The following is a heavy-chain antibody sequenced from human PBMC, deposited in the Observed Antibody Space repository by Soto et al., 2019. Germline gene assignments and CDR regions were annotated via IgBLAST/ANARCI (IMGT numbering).Heavy chain of an antibody. D-gene: IGHD1-1*01. J-gene: IGHJ4*02. CDR3: ARHQDNGSRYLLPDY. CDR2: VYYRGNT. V-gene: IGHV4-39*01. CDR1: GGPVSSSSDY. Sequence: KSVSRTSIVCGGPVSSSSDYGGWVRQPPGKGLEWIGSVYYRGNTYYNPSLKSRVTTSVDTSKNQFSLKLYSVTAADTALYYCARHQDNGSRYLLPDYWGQGTLVTVSS.